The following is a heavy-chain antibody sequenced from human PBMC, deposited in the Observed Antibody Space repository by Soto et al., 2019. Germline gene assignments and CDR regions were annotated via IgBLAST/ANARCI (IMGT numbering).Heavy chain of an antibody. V-gene: IGHV1-8*01. Sequence: QVLLVQSGADVKKPGASVKVSCKTSGYTFTEFDINWVRQAPGQGLEWMGWMNTNTGNTGYAQKFQGRVTMTGDTSIRTAYMELRRLRSEDTAGYYCARVVRIFGGHAGYWGQGTRVTVSS. D-gene: IGHD3-3*02. CDR3: ARVVRIFGGHAGY. CDR1: GYTFTEFD. CDR2: MNTNTGNT. J-gene: IGHJ4*02.